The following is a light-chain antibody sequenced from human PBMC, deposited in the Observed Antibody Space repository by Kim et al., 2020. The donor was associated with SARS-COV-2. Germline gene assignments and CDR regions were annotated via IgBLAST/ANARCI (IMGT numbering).Light chain of an antibody. CDR2: RNN. V-gene: IGLV1-47*01. CDR1: SSNIGDNH. Sequence: QAVVTQPPSASGTPGQRVTISCSGGSSNIGDNHVYWYQQVPGTAPKLLIQRNNQRPSGVPDRFSGSKSGTSASLAITGLRSEDEADYYCAAWDDRLRGVLFGGGTKVTVL. J-gene: IGLJ2*01. CDR3: AAWDDRLRGVL.